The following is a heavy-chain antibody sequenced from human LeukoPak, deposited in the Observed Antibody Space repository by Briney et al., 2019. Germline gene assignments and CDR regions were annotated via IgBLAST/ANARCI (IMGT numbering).Heavy chain of an antibody. Sequence: GGSLRLSCAASGFTFSSYGMHWVRQAPGKGLEWVAVISYDGSNKYYADSVKGRFTISRDNSKNTLYLQMNSLRAEDTAVYYCARGITMIVVGVDAFDIWGQGTMVTVSS. V-gene: IGHV3-30*03. J-gene: IGHJ3*02. CDR1: GFTFSSYG. D-gene: IGHD3-22*01. CDR3: ARGITMIVVGVDAFDI. CDR2: ISYDGSNK.